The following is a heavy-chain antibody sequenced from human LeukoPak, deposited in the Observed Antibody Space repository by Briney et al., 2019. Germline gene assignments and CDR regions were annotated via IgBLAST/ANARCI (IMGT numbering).Heavy chain of an antibody. D-gene: IGHD3-3*01. J-gene: IGHJ4*02. Sequence: GGSLRLSCAASGFTFSSYAMSWVRQAPGKGLEWVSAISGSGGGTYYADSVKGRFTISRDNSKNTLYLQMNSLRAEDTVVYYCAKSSQYYDFRIAYDYWGQGTLVTVSS. CDR1: GFTFSSYA. CDR2: ISGSGGGT. V-gene: IGHV3-23*01. CDR3: AKSSQYYDFRIAYDY.